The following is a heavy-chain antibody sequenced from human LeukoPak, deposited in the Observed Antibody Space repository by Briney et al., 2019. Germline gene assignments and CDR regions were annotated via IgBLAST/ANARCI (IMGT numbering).Heavy chain of an antibody. D-gene: IGHD1-7*01. J-gene: IGHJ6*02. CDR2: IYFSGST. CDR1: GDSLSRSDNF. Sequence: RPSETLSLTCDVSGDSLSRSDNFWSWIRQPPGKGLEWIGYIYFSGSTYSNPSLKGRVSLSIDTSTNQFSLKLSSVTAADTAVYYCARLLVLNYYYYGMDVWGQGTTVTVSS. CDR3: ARLLVLNYYYYGMDV. V-gene: IGHV4-30-4*02.